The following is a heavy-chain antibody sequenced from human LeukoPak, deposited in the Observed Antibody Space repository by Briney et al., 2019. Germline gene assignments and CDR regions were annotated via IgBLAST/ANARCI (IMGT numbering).Heavy chain of an antibody. CDR3: AKDGLDIAVAGHFDY. J-gene: IGHJ4*02. CDR2: ISGSGGST. Sequence: GGSLGLSCAASGFTFSSYAMSWVRQAPGKGLEWVSAISGSGGSTYYADSVKGRFTISRDNSKNTLYLQMNSLRAEDTAVYYCAKDGLDIAVAGHFDYWGQGTLVTVSS. D-gene: IGHD6-19*01. CDR1: GFTFSSYA. V-gene: IGHV3-23*01.